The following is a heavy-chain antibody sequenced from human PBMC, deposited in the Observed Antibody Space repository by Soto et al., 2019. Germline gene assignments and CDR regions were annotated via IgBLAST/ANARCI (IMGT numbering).Heavy chain of an antibody. CDR3: ARHKMSAPPPDPIDI. Sequence: GESLKISCKGSGYTFTTYWIGWLRQMPGKGLEWMGIIYPRDSDTRYSPSFQGQVTISADNSIATAYLQWNSLKASDTAMYYCARHKMSAPPPDPIDIWGPGTLVTV. CDR2: IYPRDSDT. V-gene: IGHV5-51*01. CDR1: GYTFTTYW. J-gene: IGHJ3*02.